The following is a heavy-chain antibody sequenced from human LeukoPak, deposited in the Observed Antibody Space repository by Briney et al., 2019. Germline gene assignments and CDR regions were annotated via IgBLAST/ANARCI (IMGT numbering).Heavy chain of an antibody. D-gene: IGHD6-19*01. CDR3: ARHSSGWFGNFHFDY. CDR1: GGSISSSSYY. Sequence: PSETLSLTCTVSGGSISSSSYYWGWLRQPPGKGLGWIGSMYYSGSTYYNPSLKSRVTILVDTSKNQFSLKLSSVTAADTAVYYCARHSSGWFGNFHFDYWGQGTLVTVSS. J-gene: IGHJ4*02. CDR2: MYYSGST. V-gene: IGHV4-39*01.